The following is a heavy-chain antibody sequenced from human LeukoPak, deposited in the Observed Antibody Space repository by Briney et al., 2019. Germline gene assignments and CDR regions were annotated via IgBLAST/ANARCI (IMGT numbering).Heavy chain of an antibody. V-gene: IGHV3-23*01. CDR3: AKHLGTWVYYAMDV. Sequence: QSGGSLRLSCAASGFAFNNYAMRWVRQAPGKGLEWVSVISGGGDITNYADSVKGRFTISRDNSKNTLYLQIHSLRAEDTAVYYCAKHLGTWVYYAMDVWGQGTTVTVSS. CDR2: ISGGGDIT. CDR1: GFAFNNYA. D-gene: IGHD1-1*01. J-gene: IGHJ6*02.